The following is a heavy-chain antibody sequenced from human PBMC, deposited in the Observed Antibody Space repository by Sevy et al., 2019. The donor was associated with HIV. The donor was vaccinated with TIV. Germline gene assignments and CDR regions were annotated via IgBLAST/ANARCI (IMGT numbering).Heavy chain of an antibody. CDR3: ARDDGNYYFHY. CDR1: GFTFSKYW. D-gene: IGHD1-7*01. V-gene: IGHV3-7*01. CDR2: IKQDAGQK. Sequence: GGSLRLSCAASGFTFSKYWMGWVRQAPGKGLEGGANIKQDAGQKYYVDSVKGRLTISRDNAKNSLYLQMNSLRAEDTAVYFCARDDGNYYFHYWGQGTLVTVSS. J-gene: IGHJ4*02.